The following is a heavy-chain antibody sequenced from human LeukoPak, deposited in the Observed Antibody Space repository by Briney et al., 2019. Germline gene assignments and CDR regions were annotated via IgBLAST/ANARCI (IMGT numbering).Heavy chain of an antibody. CDR3: AGDRRLFYYDSSGYSPGLTY. V-gene: IGHV1-8*01. Sequence: ASVKVSCKASGYTFTSYDINWVRQATGQGLEWMGWMNPNSGNTGYAQKFQGRVTMTRNASISTAYMELSSLRSEDTAVYYCAGDRRLFYYDSSGYSPGLTYWGQGTLVTVSS. J-gene: IGHJ4*02. D-gene: IGHD3-22*01. CDR1: GYTFTSYD. CDR2: MNPNSGNT.